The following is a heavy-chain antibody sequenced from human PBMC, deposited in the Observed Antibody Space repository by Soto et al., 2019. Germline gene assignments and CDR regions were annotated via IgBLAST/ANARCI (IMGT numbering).Heavy chain of an antibody. J-gene: IGHJ4*02. CDR3: GKSRSFFRATLAYSDY. CDR1: GFTFTGHC. V-gene: IGHV1-2*02. Sequence: ASVKVSCKSSGFTFTGHCIHWVRQAAGQGLEWMGWINPSSGGTSYAQKFQGGVIMTRDTSFTPAYMELSRVISDDTAVYFCGKSRSFFRATLAYSDYWGQGSLVTVSS. CDR2: INPSSGGT.